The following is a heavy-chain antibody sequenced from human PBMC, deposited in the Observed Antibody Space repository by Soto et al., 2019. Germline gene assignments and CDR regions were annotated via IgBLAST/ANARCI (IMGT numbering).Heavy chain of an antibody. Sequence: PGGSLRLSCAASGFTFDDYAMHWVRQAPGKGLEWVSGISWNSASMDYADSVKDRFSISRDNAENSLYLQMTILKIEDTAFYYCARSFSDSYYDLDFWGQGTLVTVSS. V-gene: IGHV3-9*01. J-gene: IGHJ4*02. CDR2: ISWNSASM. CDR1: GFTFDDYA. D-gene: IGHD1-26*01. CDR3: ARSFSDSYYDLDF.